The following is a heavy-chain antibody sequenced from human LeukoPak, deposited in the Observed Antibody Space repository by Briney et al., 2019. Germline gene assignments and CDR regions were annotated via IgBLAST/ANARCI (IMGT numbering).Heavy chain of an antibody. CDR3: ARAPSYSGGSFDY. V-gene: IGHV4-59*01. D-gene: IGHD1-26*01. CDR2: IYYSGST. J-gene: IGHJ4*02. Sequence: SETLSLTCTVSGGSISSYYWSWIRQPPGKGLEWIGYIYYSGSTNYSPSLKSRVTISVDTSKNQFSLKLSSVTAADTAVYYCARAPSYSGGSFDYWGQGTLVTVSS. CDR1: GGSISSYY.